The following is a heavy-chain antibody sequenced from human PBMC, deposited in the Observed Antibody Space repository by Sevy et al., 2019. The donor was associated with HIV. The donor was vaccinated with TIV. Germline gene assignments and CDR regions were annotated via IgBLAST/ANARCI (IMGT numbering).Heavy chain of an antibody. CDR1: GFTFSNYG. Sequence: GGSLRLSCAASGFTFSNYGMHWVRQAPGKGLEWVALIRFDASTKYYKDSVKGRFTVSRDNAKNILYLQMNSRRPEDTAVYYCAKDLTGRYTSSSGDFDYWGQGTLVTVSS. V-gene: IGHV3-30*02. D-gene: IGHD6-6*01. CDR3: AKDLTGRYTSSSGDFDY. CDR2: IRFDASTK. J-gene: IGHJ4*02.